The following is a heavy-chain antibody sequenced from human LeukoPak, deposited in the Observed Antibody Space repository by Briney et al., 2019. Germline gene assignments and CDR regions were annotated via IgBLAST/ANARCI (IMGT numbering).Heavy chain of an antibody. V-gene: IGHV3-23*01. J-gene: IGHJ4*02. D-gene: IGHD3-16*02. Sequence: GGSLRLSCVASGFTFNSFAMNWVRQAPGKGLEWVSSISGSDGSSHYADFVKGRFTISRDNSKNTLHLQMNSLRAEDTAVYYCAKSLGVGGYTRYKGFDQWGQGTLVTVSS. CDR2: ISGSDGSS. CDR3: AKSLGVGGYTRYKGFDQ. CDR1: GFTFNSFA.